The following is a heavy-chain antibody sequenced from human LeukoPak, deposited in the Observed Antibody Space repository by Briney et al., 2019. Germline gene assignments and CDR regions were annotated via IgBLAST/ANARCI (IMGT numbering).Heavy chain of an antibody. CDR1: GGSISSGGYY. Sequence: SETLSFTCTVSGGSISSGGYYWSWIRQPPGKGLEWIGYIFYLGNTYYNPSLRSRVSVSVNTFKNQFSLKLTAVTAADTAVYYCARKYPDHWFDPWGQGTLVTVSS. CDR3: ARKYPDHWFDP. J-gene: IGHJ5*02. V-gene: IGHV4-30-4*01. CDR2: IFYLGNT. D-gene: IGHD6-6*01.